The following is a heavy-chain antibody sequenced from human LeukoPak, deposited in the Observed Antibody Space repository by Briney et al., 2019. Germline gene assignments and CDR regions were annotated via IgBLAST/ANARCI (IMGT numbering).Heavy chain of an antibody. CDR1: GGSISSYY. V-gene: IGHV4-4*07. D-gene: IGHD3-10*01. CDR3: ARDQDYYGSGSYGPDY. CDR2: IYTSGST. Sequence: SETLSLTCTVSGGSISSYYWNWIRQPAGKGLEWIGHIYTSGSTNYNPSLKSRVTMSVDTSKNQFSLKLTSVTAADTAVYYCARDQDYYGSGSYGPDYWGQGILVTVSS. J-gene: IGHJ4*02.